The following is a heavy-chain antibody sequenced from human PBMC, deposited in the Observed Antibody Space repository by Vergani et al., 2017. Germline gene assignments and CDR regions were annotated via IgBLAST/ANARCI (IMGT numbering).Heavy chain of an antibody. CDR1: GYTFSNYY. D-gene: IGHD3-9*01. CDR3: ARGDYGILTGYRY. CDR2: INPSGGHT. Sequence: QVQVVQSGAEVTKSGASVKVSCKTSGYTFSNYYMHWVRQAPGQGLEWMGIINPSGGHTNYAQKCQGRVTMTRDTSTSTDYMELSSLRSEDTSIYYCARGDYGILTGYRYWGQGTLVTVSA. V-gene: IGHV1-46*03. J-gene: IGHJ4*02.